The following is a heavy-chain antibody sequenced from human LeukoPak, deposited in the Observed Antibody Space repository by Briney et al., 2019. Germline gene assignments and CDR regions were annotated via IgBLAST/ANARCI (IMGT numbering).Heavy chain of an antibody. CDR1: GFTFSSYA. Sequence: GGSLRLSCAASGFTFSSYAMHWVRQAPGKGLEWVAVISYDGSNKYYADSVKGRFTISRDNSKNTLYLQMNSLRAEDTAVYYCARDANKGFDPWGQGTLVTVSS. CDR3: ARDANKGFDP. CDR2: ISYDGSNK. J-gene: IGHJ5*02. V-gene: IGHV3-30-3*01.